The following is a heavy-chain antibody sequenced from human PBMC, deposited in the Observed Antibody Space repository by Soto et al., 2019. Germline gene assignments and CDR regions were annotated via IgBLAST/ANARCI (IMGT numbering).Heavy chain of an antibody. J-gene: IGHJ6*02. CDR3: ARDPIIVATIGYYYYYGMDV. D-gene: IGHD5-12*01. CDR1: GFTFSSYG. Sequence: QVQLVESGGGVVQPGRSLRLSCAASGFTFSSYGMHWVRQAPGKGLEGVAVIWYDGSNKYYADSVKGRFTISRDNSKNTLYLQMNSLRAEDTAVYYCARDPIIVATIGYYYYYGMDVWGQGTTVTVSS. V-gene: IGHV3-33*01. CDR2: IWYDGSNK.